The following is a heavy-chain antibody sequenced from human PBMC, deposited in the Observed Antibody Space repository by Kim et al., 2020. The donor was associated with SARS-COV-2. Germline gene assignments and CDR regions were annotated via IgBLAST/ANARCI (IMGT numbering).Heavy chain of an antibody. Sequence: GGSLRLSCAASGFTFSSYGMHWVRQAPGKGLEWVAVIWYDGSNKYYADSVKGRFTISRDNSKNTLYLQMNSLRAEDTAVYYCATEQITYYYDSSAPRKQRHPDAFDIWGQGTMVTVSS. CDR2: IWYDGSNK. CDR1: GFTFSSYG. D-gene: IGHD3-22*01. V-gene: IGHV3-33*01. CDR3: ATEQITYYYDSSAPRKQRHPDAFDI. J-gene: IGHJ3*02.